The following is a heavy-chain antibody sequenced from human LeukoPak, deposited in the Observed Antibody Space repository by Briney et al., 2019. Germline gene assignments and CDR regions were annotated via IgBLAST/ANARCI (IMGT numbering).Heavy chain of an antibody. D-gene: IGHD1-1*01. CDR1: GFTFSNYN. V-gene: IGHV3-15*01. CDR2: IKSKTDGGTT. J-gene: IGHJ6*03. Sequence: PGGSLRLSCAASGFTFSNYNMNWVRQAPGKGLEWVGRIKSKTDGGTTDYAAPVKGRFTISRDDSKNTLYLQMNSLKTEDTAVYYCTTAKLERRGYYYYMDVWGKGTTVTISS. CDR3: TTAKLERRGYYYYMDV.